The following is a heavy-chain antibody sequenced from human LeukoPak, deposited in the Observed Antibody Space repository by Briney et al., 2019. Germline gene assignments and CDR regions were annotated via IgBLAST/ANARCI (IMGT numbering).Heavy chain of an antibody. CDR2: IYPGDSDT. J-gene: IGHJ4*02. D-gene: IGHD6-6*01. Sequence: GESLKISCKGSGYSFTSYWIGWVRQMPGKGLEWMGIIYPGDSDTRYSPSFQGQVTISADKSISTAYLQWSSLKASDTAMYYCARKDAHSSSSGRGFDYWGQGTLVTVSS. CDR3: ARKDAHSSSSGRGFDY. V-gene: IGHV5-51*01. CDR1: GYSFTSYW.